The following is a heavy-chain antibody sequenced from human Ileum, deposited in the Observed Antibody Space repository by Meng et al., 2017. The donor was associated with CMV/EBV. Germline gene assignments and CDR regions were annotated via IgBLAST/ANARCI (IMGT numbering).Heavy chain of an antibody. CDR3: ARDGQWLVDYYYGMDV. V-gene: IGHV3-30-3*01. CDR1: GFTFSSYA. J-gene: IGHJ6*02. D-gene: IGHD6-19*01. CDR2: MSSDGSNQ. Sequence: GGSLRLSCAASGFTFSSYAIHWVRQAPGKGREWVALMSSDGSNQYYADSVKGRFTISRDNSKKTVYLQMNRLRPEDTSDYYCARDGQWLVDYYYGMDVWGQGTAVTVSS.